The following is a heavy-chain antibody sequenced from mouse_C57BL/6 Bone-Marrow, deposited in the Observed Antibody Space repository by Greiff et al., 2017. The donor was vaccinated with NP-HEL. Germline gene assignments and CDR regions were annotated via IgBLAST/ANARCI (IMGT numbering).Heavy chain of an antibody. CDR1: GYTFTSYW. Sequence: QVQLQQPGTELVKPGASVKLSCKASGYTFTSYWMHWVKQRPGQGLEWIGNINPSNGGTNYNEKFKSKATLTVDKSSITAYMQLSSLTSEDSAVYYCAKGRASGYAMDYWGQGTSVTVSS. V-gene: IGHV1-53*01. CDR2: INPSNGGT. D-gene: IGHD3-3*01. J-gene: IGHJ4*01. CDR3: AKGRASGYAMDY.